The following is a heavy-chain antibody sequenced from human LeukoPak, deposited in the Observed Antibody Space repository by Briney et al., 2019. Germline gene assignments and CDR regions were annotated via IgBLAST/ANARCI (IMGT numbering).Heavy chain of an antibody. J-gene: IGHJ3*02. V-gene: IGHV3-21*01. Sequence: PGGSLRLSCAASGFTVNTNHMHWVRQAPGKGLEWVSFISSTSSYIYYADSVKGRFTFSRDNAKNSLYLQMNSLRAEDTAVYYCARDHWGWSSSVAFDIWGQGTMVTVSS. CDR2: ISSTSSYI. CDR3: ARDHWGWSSSVAFDI. CDR1: GFTVNTNH. D-gene: IGHD6-6*01.